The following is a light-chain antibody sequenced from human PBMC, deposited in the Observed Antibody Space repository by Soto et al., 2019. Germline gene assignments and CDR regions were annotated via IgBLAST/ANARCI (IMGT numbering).Light chain of an antibody. CDR3: NSYTSKSTGV. V-gene: IGLV2-14*01. J-gene: IGLJ1*01. CDR1: SSDVGGYNY. CDR2: EVS. Sequence: QSALTQPASVSGSPGQSITISSNGTSSDVGGYNYVSWYQKHPGKAPKLIIYEVSNRPSGVSNRFSGSKSGNTASLTISGLQAEDEADYYCNSYTSKSTGVFGTGTQLTVL.